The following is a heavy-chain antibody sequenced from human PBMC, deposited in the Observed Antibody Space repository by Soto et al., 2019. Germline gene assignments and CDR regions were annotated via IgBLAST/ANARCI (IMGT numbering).Heavy chain of an antibody. V-gene: IGHV4-31*03. CDR2: ISDSGSS. CDR1: GVSISSGSFY. CDR3: ARTTFYDIFTAYYSLFDY. D-gene: IGHD3-9*01. J-gene: IGHJ4*02. Sequence: QVQLQESGPGLVKPSQTLTLTCTVSGVSISSGSFYWLWIRRHPGRGLEGIGHISDSGSSYYNPSLESRVTISVDTSKNQFSLKLSAVTAADTAVYFCARTTFYDIFTAYYSLFDYWGQGTLVTVSS.